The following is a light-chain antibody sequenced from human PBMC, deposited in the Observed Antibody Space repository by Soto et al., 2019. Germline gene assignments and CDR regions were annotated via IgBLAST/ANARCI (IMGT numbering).Light chain of an antibody. V-gene: IGKV3-20*01. CDR2: GAS. J-gene: IGKJ1*01. CDR1: QSVSSSY. CDR3: QQYGSSPRT. Sequence: EIVLTQSPGTLSLSPGERATLSFRASQSVSSSYLAWYQQKPGQAPRLLIYGASSRATGIPDRSSGSGSGTDFTLTISRLEPEDFAVYYCQQYGSSPRTFGQGTKVDIK.